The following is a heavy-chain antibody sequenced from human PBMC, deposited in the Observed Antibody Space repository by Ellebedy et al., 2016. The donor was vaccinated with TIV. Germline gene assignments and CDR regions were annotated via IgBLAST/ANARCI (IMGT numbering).Heavy chain of an antibody. V-gene: IGHV1-46*01. J-gene: IGHJ4*02. Sequence: ASVKVSXKASGYTFTSNYLHWVRQAPGQGLEWMGIINPSSGSTRYAQGTRYAQKLQGRVTMTTDTSTSTAYMELRSLRSDDTAVYYCARDRGSGYDWVYWGQGTLVTVSS. CDR1: GYTFTSNY. CDR3: ARDRGSGYDWVY. D-gene: IGHD5-12*01. CDR2: INPSSGST.